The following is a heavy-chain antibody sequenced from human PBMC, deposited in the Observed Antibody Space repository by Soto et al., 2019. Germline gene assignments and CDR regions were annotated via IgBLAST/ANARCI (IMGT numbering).Heavy chain of an antibody. CDR3: EAEMTFGKLSVV. Sequence: AVKVSCKASGDTDTNYVISWVRQAPGQGLEWMGGIFPKFGTTYSAQKLQDRLTITADESTSTVYMQLSSLRLDDTAVYYCEAEMTFGKLSVVWGQGTTVTVSS. V-gene: IGHV1-69*13. CDR2: IFPKFGTT. CDR1: GDTDTNYV. J-gene: IGHJ6*02. D-gene: IGHD3-16*02.